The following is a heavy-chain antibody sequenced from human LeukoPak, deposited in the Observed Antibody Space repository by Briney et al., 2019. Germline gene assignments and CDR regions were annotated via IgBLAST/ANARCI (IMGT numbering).Heavy chain of an antibody. Sequence: SETLSLTCSVSGGSISSSVHYWGWIRQSPEKGLDWIGSIYSNGNTYYNPSVKSRVTISVDTSKNQFSLKLTSVTAAETAVYYCARSATVTTGYFDYWGQGALVTVSS. J-gene: IGHJ4*02. CDR2: IYSNGNT. D-gene: IGHD4-17*01. CDR1: GGSISSSVHY. V-gene: IGHV4-39*07. CDR3: ARSATVTTGYFDY.